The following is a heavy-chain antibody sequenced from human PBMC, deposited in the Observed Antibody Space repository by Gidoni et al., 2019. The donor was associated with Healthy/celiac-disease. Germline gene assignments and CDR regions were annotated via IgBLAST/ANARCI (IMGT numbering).Heavy chain of an antibody. J-gene: IGHJ5*02. V-gene: IGHV4-59*01. CDR2: IYYSGST. Sequence: QVQLQESGPGLVKPSETLSLTCTVSGGSISSYYWSWIRQPPGKGLEWIGYIYYSGSTNYNPSLKSRVTISVDTSKNQFSLKLSSVTAADTAVYYCASSVAGTEDWFDPWGQGTLVTVSS. D-gene: IGHD6-19*01. CDR3: ASSVAGTEDWFDP. CDR1: GGSISSYY.